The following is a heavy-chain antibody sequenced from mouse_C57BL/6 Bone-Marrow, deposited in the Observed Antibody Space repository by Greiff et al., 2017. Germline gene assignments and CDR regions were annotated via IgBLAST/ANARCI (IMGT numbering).Heavy chain of an antibody. V-gene: IGHV1-76*01. Sequence: VQLVESGAELVRPGASVKLSCKASGYTFTDYYINWVKQRPGQGLEWIARIYPGSGNTYYNEKFKGKATLTAEKSSSTAYMQLSSLTSEDSAVYFCARGMSRAMDYWGQGTSVTVSS. CDR1: GYTFTDYY. CDR2: IYPGSGNT. CDR3: ARGMSRAMDY. J-gene: IGHJ4*01.